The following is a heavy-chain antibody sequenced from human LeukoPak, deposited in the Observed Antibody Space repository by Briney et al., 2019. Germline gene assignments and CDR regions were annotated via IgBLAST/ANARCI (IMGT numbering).Heavy chain of an antibody. CDR1: GFTFSSYS. CDR2: ISSSSSTI. V-gene: IGHV3-48*04. Sequence: GGSLRLSCAASGFTFSSYSMNWGRQAPGKGLEWVSYISSSSSTIYYADSVKGRFTISRDNAKNSLYLQMNSLRAEDTALYYCARDHTGYSRGGYSYMDVWGKGTTVTVSS. CDR3: ARDHTGYSRGGYSYMDV. J-gene: IGHJ6*03. D-gene: IGHD6-25*01.